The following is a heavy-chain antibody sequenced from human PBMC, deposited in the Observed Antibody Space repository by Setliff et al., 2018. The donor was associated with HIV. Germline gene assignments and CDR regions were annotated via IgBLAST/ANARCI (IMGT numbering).Heavy chain of an antibody. V-gene: IGHV4-61*02. CDR2: IYTSGRT. CDR1: GGSISSGSYY. J-gene: IGHJ6*03. CDR3: ARNSKNWNYPVEYYDYYMDV. D-gene: IGHD1-7*01. Sequence: SETLSLTCTVSGGSISSGSYYWSWIRQPAGKGLEWIGLIYTSGRTNYNPSLKSRVKISVDTSKNQFSLDLSSVTAADTAVYYCARNSKNWNYPVEYYDYYMDVWGTGTTVTVSS.